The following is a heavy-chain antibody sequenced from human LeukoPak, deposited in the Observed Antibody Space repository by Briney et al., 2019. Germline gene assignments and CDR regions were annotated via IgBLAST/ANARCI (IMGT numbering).Heavy chain of an antibody. CDR1: GIPFSDYY. CDR3: AAHYYDSSGSYY. V-gene: IGHV3-11*03. D-gene: IGHD3-22*01. J-gene: IGHJ4*02. CDR2: ISSTSCYT. Sequence: GGSRRLSCVVSGIPFSDYYMNWIRQAPGNGLEWISYISSTSCYTDCAESVKGRFTISRDNAKNSLYLEMNSLRAEDTAVYYCAAHYYDSSGSYYWGQGTLVTVSS.